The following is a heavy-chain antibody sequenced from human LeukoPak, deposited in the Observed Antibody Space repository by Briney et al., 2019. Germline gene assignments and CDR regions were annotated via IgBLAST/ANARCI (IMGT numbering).Heavy chain of an antibody. CDR1: GGSISSYY. J-gene: IGHJ6*03. CDR2: IYTSGST. V-gene: IGHV4-4*09. D-gene: IGHD2-21*02. Sequence: SETLSLTCTVSGGSISSYYWSWIRQPPGKGLEWIGYIYTSGSTNYNPSLKSRVTISVDTSKNQFSLKLSSATAADTAVYYCARQGMTSRYYYYMGVWGKGTTVTVSS. CDR3: ARQGMTSRYYYYMGV.